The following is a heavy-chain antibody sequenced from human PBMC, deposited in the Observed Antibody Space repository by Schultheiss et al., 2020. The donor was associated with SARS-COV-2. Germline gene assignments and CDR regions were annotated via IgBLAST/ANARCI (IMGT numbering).Heavy chain of an antibody. Sequence: GGSLRLSCAASGFTFSSYDMHWVRQAPGKGLEWVSSISSSSSYIYYADSVKGRFTISRDNSKNTLYLQMNSLRAEDTAVYYCAREGYYYDSSGYYLDAFDIWGQGTMVTVSS. V-gene: IGHV3-21*01. CDR1: GFTFSSYD. CDR2: ISSSSSYI. CDR3: AREGYYYDSSGYYLDAFDI. J-gene: IGHJ3*02. D-gene: IGHD3-22*01.